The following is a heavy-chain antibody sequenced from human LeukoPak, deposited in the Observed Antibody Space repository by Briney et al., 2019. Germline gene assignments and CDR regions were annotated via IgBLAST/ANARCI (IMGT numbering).Heavy chain of an antibody. Sequence: APVKVSCKASGYTFTSYDINWVRQATGQGLEWMGWMNPNSGNTGYAQKFQGRVTITTDESTSTAYMELSSLRSEDTAVYYCARVPHYYYYYMDVWGKGTTVTVSS. V-gene: IGHV1-8*03. J-gene: IGHJ6*03. CDR2: MNPNSGNT. CDR1: GYTFTSYD. CDR3: ARVPHYYYYYMDV.